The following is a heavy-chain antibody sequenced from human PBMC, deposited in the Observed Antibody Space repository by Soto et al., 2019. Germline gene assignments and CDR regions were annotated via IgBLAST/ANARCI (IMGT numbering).Heavy chain of an antibody. CDR3: AHRVLVVAGYDAFDI. J-gene: IGHJ3*02. CDR2: IYWDDDK. D-gene: IGHD2-8*01. Sequence: SGPTLVNPTQTRTLACTFSGFSLSTSGVGVGWIRQPPGKALEWLALIYWDDDKRYSPSLKSRLTITKDTSKNQVVLTMTNMDPVDTATYYCAHRVLVVAGYDAFDIWGQGTMVTVSS. CDR1: GFSLSTSGVG. V-gene: IGHV2-5*02.